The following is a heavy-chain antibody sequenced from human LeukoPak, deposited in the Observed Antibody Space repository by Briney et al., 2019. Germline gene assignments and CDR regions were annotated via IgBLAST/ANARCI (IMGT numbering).Heavy chain of an antibody. D-gene: IGHD3-22*01. Sequence: ASVKVSCKASGYTFTGYYIHWVRQAPGQGFEWMGWINPKTGDTKYAQKFQGRVTMTRDTSISTAYMELSRLRSDDTAVYYCASGVGSSGYSNWGQGTLVTVSS. J-gene: IGHJ4*02. V-gene: IGHV1-2*02. CDR2: INPKTGDT. CDR1: GYTFTGYY. CDR3: ASGVGSSGYSN.